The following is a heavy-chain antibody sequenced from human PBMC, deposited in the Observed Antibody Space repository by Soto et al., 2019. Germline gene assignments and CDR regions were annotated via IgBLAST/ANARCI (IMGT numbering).Heavy chain of an antibody. D-gene: IGHD6-6*01. CDR3: ARGRFNRVMMDPGSSTMNWFDP. CDR1: GGSFSGYY. J-gene: IGHJ5*02. Sequence: QVQLQQWGAGLLKPSETLSLTCAVYGGSFSGYYWSWIRQPPGKGLEWIGEINHSGSTNYNPSLKSRVTISVDTSKNQFSLKLSSVTAADTAVYYCARGRFNRVMMDPGSSTMNWFDPWGQGTLVTVSS. CDR2: INHSGST. V-gene: IGHV4-34*01.